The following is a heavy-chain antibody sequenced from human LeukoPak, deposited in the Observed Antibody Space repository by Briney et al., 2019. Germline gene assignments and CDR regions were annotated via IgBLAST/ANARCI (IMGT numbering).Heavy chain of an antibody. CDR1: GGSISSYY. D-gene: IGHD6-19*01. CDR2: IYYSGST. CDR3: ARHQVAGDAFDI. V-gene: IGHV4-59*01. Sequence: PSETLSLTCTVSGGSISSYYWSWIRQPPGKGLEWIGYIYYSGSTNYNPSLKSRVTISVDTSKNQFSLKLSSVTAADTAVYYCARHQVAGDAFDIWGQGTMVTVSS. J-gene: IGHJ3*02.